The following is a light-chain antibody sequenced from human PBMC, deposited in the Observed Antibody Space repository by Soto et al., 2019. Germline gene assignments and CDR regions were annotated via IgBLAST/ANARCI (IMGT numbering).Light chain of an antibody. CDR3: QQYTSSPPYT. Sequence: EIVMTQSPATLSVSPGERATLSCRASQSVSSNLAWYQQKPGQAPRLLLYGASTRATGVPARFSGRGSVTDFTLTISSLQSEDFAVYYCQQYTSSPPYTFGQGTKLEIK. CDR2: GAS. V-gene: IGKV3-15*01. J-gene: IGKJ2*01. CDR1: QSVSSN.